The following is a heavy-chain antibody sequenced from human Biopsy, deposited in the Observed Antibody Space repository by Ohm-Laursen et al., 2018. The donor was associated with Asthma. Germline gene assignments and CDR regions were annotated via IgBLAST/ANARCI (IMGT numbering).Heavy chain of an antibody. V-gene: IGHV4-34*01. Sequence: LRLSCSASGFSFSSYWMSWIRQPPGKGLEWIGEIDQSGYTNYNPSLKSRVTISADTSKNQFHLNLSSVTAADTAVYFCARAAITGIRGWFDPWGQGTQVTVSS. CDR3: ARAAITGIRGWFDP. CDR2: IDQSGYT. D-gene: IGHD1-20*01. CDR1: GFSFSSYW. J-gene: IGHJ5*02.